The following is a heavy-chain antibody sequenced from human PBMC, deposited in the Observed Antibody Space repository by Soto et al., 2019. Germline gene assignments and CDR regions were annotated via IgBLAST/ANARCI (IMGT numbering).Heavy chain of an antibody. Sequence: QVQLQQWGAGLLKPSETLSLTCAVYGGSFSGYYWSWIRQPPGKGLEWIGEINHSGSTNYNPSLKSRVTISADTSKNQFSLKLSSVTAAATAVYYCARGGRSVAGTFCDYWGQGTLVTVSS. J-gene: IGHJ4*02. CDR1: GGSFSGYY. D-gene: IGHD6-19*01. CDR2: INHSGST. CDR3: ARGGRSVAGTFCDY. V-gene: IGHV4-34*01.